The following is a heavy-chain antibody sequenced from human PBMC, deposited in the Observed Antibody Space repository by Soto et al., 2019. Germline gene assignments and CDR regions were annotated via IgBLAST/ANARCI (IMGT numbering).Heavy chain of an antibody. D-gene: IGHD3-22*01. V-gene: IGHV3-53*01. CDR2: IYSGGST. J-gene: IGHJ1*01. Sequence: EVQLVESGGGLIQPGGSLRLSCAASGFTFSSNYMSWVRQAPGKGLEWVSVIYSGGSTYYSDSVKGRFSISRDNCKNRMYLQMNSLRVEDKDVYYCASDRVGSGYREEFQHWGQGTLVTVSS. CDR1: GFTFSSNY. CDR3: ASDRVGSGYREEFQH.